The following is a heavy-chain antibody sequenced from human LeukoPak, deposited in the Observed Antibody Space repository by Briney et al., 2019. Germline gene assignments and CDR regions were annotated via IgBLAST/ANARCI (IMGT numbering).Heavy chain of an antibody. Sequence: PGGSLRLSCTVSGFTVSSNSMSWVRQAPGKGLEWVSFIYSDNTHYSDSVKGRFTISRDNSKYTLSLQMNSLRAEDTAVYYCAKVDNWKYGHHDYWGQGTLVTVSS. J-gene: IGHJ4*02. D-gene: IGHD1-1*01. CDR1: GFTVSSNS. CDR3: AKVDNWKYGHHDY. V-gene: IGHV3-53*01. CDR2: IYSDNT.